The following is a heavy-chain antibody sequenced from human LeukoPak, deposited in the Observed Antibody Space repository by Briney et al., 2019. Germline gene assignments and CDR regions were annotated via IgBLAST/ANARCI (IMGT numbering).Heavy chain of an antibody. V-gene: IGHV1-2*02. D-gene: IGHD6-6*01. CDR2: INPNSGGT. Sequence: ASVKVSCKASGYTFTGYYMHWVRQAPGQGLEWMGWINPNSGGTNYAQKFQGRVTMTRDTSISTAYMELSRLRSDDTAVYYCAIEYSSSHTVDYWGQGTLVTVSS. J-gene: IGHJ4*02. CDR3: AIEYSSSHTVDY. CDR1: GYTFTGYY.